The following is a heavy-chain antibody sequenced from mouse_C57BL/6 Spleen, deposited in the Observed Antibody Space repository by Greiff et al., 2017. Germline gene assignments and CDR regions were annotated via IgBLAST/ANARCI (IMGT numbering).Heavy chain of an antibody. J-gene: IGHJ1*03. V-gene: IGHV1-80*01. Sequence: QVQLQQSGAELVKPGASVKISCKASGYAFSSYWMNWVKQRPGKGLEWIGQIYPGDGDTNYNGKFKGKATLTADKSSSTAYMQLSSLTSEDSAVYFCARLTGTNWYFEVWGTGTMVTVSA. CDR1: GYAFSSYW. D-gene: IGHD4-1*01. CDR2: IYPGDGDT. CDR3: ARLTGTNWYFEV.